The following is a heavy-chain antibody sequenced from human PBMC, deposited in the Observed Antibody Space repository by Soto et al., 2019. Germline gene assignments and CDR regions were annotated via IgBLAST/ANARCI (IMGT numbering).Heavy chain of an antibody. V-gene: IGHV4-39*01. J-gene: IGHJ5*02. CDR3: ARDYFDSSDYTTNWFDP. CDR1: GDSISNSRFY. D-gene: IGHD3-22*01. CDR2: IYHTGNA. Sequence: SETLSLTCSVSGDSISNSRFYWAWIRQPPGEGLELIGSIYHTGNAYYNPSLKSRVTIFVDTSKNQFSLKLTSVTAADTALYYCARDYFDSSDYTTNWFDPWGQGALVTVS.